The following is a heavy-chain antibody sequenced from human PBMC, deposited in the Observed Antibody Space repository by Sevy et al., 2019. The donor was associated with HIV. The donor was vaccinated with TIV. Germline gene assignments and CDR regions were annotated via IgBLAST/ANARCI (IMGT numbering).Heavy chain of an antibody. CDR3: ALERLSSNVAEYFQN. J-gene: IGHJ1*01. D-gene: IGHD1-1*01. V-gene: IGHV3-30-3*01. CDR2: ILYYGSKD. Sequence: GSLGTLLSGSGFTFSAFSNHWGRQAPGKGLGWVATILYYGSKDHYADSVKGRFNISRDNSKSSLYLQMNSLRGEDTAVYYCALERLSSNVAEYFQNWGQGTLVTVSS. CDR1: GFTFSAFS.